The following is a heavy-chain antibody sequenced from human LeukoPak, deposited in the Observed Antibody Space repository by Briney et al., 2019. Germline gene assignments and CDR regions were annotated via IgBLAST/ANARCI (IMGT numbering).Heavy chain of an antibody. V-gene: IGHV3-23*01. CDR3: AKRAIIDYGRHFDY. Sequence: GESLRLSCAASGFTFSSYGMTWVRQAPGKGLEWVAEISGSGDSTYYADSVKGRFTISRDNSKNTLYLQMNSLSAEDTAVYMCAKRAIIDYGRHFDYWGQGTLVSVSS. J-gene: IGHJ4*02. D-gene: IGHD4-17*01. CDR1: GFTFSSYG. CDR2: ISGSGDST.